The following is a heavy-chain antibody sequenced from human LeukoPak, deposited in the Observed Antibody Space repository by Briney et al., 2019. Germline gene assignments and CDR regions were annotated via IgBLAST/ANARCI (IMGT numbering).Heavy chain of an antibody. CDR1: GFTLSSYA. CDR3: ASTGARYYYDSSGYYSFDY. CDR2: ISGSGGST. J-gene: IGHJ4*02. V-gene: IGHV3-23*01. D-gene: IGHD3-22*01. Sequence: GGSLRLTCAASGFTLSSYAMSWVRQAPGKGLEWVSAISGSGGSTYYADSVKGRFTISRDNSKNTLYLQMNSLRAEDTAVYYCASTGARYYYDSSGYYSFDYWGQGTLVTVSS.